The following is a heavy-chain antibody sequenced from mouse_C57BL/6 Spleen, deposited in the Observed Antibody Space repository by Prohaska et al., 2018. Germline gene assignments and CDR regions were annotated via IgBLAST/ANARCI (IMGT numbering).Heavy chain of an antibody. CDR2: INPNNGGT. CDR3: ARGGNYGSFAY. Sequence: SVKISCKASGYTFTDYYMNWVKQSHGKGLEWIGDINPNNGGTSYNQKFKGKATLTVDKSSSTAYMELRSLTSEDSAVYYCARGGNYGSFAYWGQGTLVTVSA. J-gene: IGHJ3*01. V-gene: IGHV1-26*01. CDR1: GYTFTDYY. D-gene: IGHD1-1*01.